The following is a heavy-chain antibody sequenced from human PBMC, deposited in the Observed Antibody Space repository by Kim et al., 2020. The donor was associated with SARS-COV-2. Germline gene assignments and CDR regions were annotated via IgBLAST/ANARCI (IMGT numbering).Heavy chain of an antibody. D-gene: IGHD5-18*01. J-gene: IGHJ4*02. V-gene: IGHV3-53*01. Sequence: ADSVKGRLTISRDNSKNTLYLQMNSLTAEDTAVYYCARGKYSSGWGVFDYWGQGTLVTVSS. CDR3: ARGKYSSGWGVFDY.